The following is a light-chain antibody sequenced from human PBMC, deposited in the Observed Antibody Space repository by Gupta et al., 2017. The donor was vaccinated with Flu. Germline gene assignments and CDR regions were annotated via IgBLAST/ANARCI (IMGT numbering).Light chain of an antibody. Sequence: QSVLIQTASASGTQGQRITISCSGSSSNIGGNYVCWYQQVPGTAPKLLIYGDHQRPSGVPDRFSGAKSGTSASLAISWLRSEDDADYYCATWDDTLRGWVFGGGTKVTVL. V-gene: IGLV1-47*01. J-gene: IGLJ3*02. CDR2: GDH. CDR3: ATWDDTLRGWV. CDR1: SSNIGGNY.